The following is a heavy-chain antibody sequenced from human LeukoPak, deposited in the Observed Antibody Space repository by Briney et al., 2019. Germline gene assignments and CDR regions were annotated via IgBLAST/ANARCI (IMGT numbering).Heavy chain of an antibody. V-gene: IGHV4-34*01. J-gene: IGHJ2*01. Sequence: SETLSLTCAVYGGSFSGYYWSWIRQPPGKGLEWIGEINHSGSTNYNPSLKSRVTISVDTSKNQFSLKLSSVTAADTAVYYCARGPIPLWPRKNWYFDLWGRGTLVTVSS. CDR1: GGSFSGYY. CDR3: ARGPIPLWPRKNWYFDL. D-gene: IGHD5-18*01. CDR2: INHSGST.